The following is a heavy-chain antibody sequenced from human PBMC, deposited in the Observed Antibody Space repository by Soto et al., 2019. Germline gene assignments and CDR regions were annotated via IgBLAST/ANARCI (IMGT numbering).Heavy chain of an antibody. CDR2: INDDGSST. J-gene: IGHJ4*02. D-gene: IGHD1-1*01. CDR1: GFSFSMYC. CDR3: TTGPPSTSTGTGAL. V-gene: IGHV3-74*01. Sequence: XVSLRLSCAASGFSFSMYCMHWVRQVPGKGPEWVSRINDDGSSTNYADSVKGRFTISRDNAKNTLYLQMNDLRAEDTAVYYCTTGPPSTSTGTGALWGQGTLVTVSS.